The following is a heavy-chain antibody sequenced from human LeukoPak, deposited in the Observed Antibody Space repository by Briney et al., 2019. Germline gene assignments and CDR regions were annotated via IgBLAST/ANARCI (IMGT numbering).Heavy chain of an antibody. V-gene: IGHV3-23*01. D-gene: IGHD2-21*02. J-gene: IGHJ4*02. CDR2: ISGGGDIT. Sequence: GRSLRLSCAASGFTFSSYAMSWVRQTPGKGLEWVSAISGGGDITYYADSVTGRFTISRDNSKDTLFLQMHSLRPGDTAVYYCVREDTPATANYWGQGTLVTISS. CDR1: GFTFSSYA. CDR3: VREDTPATANY.